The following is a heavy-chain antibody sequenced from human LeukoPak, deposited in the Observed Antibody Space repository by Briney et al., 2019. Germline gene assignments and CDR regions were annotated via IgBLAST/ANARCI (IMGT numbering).Heavy chain of an antibody. D-gene: IGHD3-22*01. V-gene: IGHV3-48*04. J-gene: IGHJ6*02. CDR3: ARDQYYYDSSGYYSDYYYGMDV. Sequence: PGGYLRLSCAASGFTFSSYSMNWVRQAPGKGLEWVSYISSSSSTTYYADSVKGRFTISRDNAKNSLYLQMNSLRAEDTAVYYCARDQYYYDSSGYYSDYYYGMDVWGQGTTVTVSS. CDR1: GFTFSSYS. CDR2: ISSSSSTT.